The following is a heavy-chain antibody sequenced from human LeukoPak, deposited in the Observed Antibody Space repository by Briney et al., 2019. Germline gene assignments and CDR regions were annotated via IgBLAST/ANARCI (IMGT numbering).Heavy chain of an antibody. CDR3: ARDYSKLDY. J-gene: IGHJ4*02. CDR2: IWYDGSNK. V-gene: IGHV3-33*01. D-gene: IGHD4-11*01. Sequence: GRSLRLSCAASGFTFSSYGMHWVRQAPGKGLEWVAVIWYDGSNKYYADSVKGRFTIPRDNSKNTLYLQMNSLRAEDTAVYYCARDYSKLDYWGQGTLVTVSS. CDR1: GFTFSSYG.